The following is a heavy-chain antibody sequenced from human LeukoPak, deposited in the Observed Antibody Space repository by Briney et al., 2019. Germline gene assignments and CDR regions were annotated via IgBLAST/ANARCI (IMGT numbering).Heavy chain of an antibody. CDR1: GGTFSSYG. J-gene: IGHJ4*02. V-gene: IGHV1-18*01. Sequence: GASVKVSCKASGGTFSSYGISWVRQAPGQGLEWMGWISAYNGNTNYAQKLQGRVTMTTDTSTSTAYMELRSLRSDDTAVYYCARPTLGHCSSTSCYQYFDYWGQGTLVTVSS. CDR3: ARPTLGHCSSTSCYQYFDY. D-gene: IGHD2-2*01. CDR2: ISAYNGNT.